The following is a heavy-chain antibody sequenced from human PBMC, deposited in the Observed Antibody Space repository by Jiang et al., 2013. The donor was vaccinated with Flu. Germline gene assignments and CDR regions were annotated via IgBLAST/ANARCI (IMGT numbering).Heavy chain of an antibody. CDR3: AKDRGTHYYDSSGYYYYVWTS. CDR1: GFTFDDYA. D-gene: IGHD3-22*01. V-gene: IGHV3-9*01. Sequence: VQLLESGGGLVQPGRSLRLSCAASGFTFDDYAMHWVRQAPGKGLEWVSGISWNSGSIGYADSVKGRFTISRDNAKNSLYLQMNSLRAEDTALYYCAKDRGTHYYDSSGYYYYVWTSGAKGPRSPSP. J-gene: IGHJ6*02. CDR2: ISWNSGSI.